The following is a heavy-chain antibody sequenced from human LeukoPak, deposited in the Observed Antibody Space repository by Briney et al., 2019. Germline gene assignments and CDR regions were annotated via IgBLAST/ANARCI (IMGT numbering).Heavy chain of an antibody. CDR2: IYHSGST. V-gene: IGHV4-61*08. D-gene: IGHD3-16*02. CDR3: AREPSRLRLGELSSDFDY. Sequence: PSETLSLTCTVSGGSISSGGYYWSWIRQPPGKGLEWIGYIYHSGSTNYNPSLKSRVTISVDTSKNQFSLKLSSVTAADTAVYYCAREPSRLRLGELSSDFDYWGQGTLVTVSS. CDR1: GGSISSGGYY. J-gene: IGHJ4*02.